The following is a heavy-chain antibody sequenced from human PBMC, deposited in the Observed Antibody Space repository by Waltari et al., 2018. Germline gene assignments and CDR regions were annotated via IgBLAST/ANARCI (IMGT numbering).Heavy chain of an antibody. CDR2: ISGSDTTI. CDR3: ARRFDS. V-gene: IGHV3-48*03. J-gene: IGHJ4*02. CDR1: GFTFSSYG. Sequence: EVQLVESGGGLVQPGGSLRLSCAASGFTFSSYGMNWVRQAPGKGLELISYISGSDTTIYYADSVKGRFTISRDDAENSLYLQMNSLRAEDTALYYCARRFDSWGQGTRVTVSS.